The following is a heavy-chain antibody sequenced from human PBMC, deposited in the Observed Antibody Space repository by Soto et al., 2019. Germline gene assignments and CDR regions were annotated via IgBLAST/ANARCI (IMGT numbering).Heavy chain of an antibody. D-gene: IGHD5-12*01. CDR1: GYTFTDYA. CDR2: INAGNGNT. CDR3: ARARLDGNGYTWSWFDP. Sequence: QVQLVQSEAEVKEPGASAKVSCKASGYTFTDYALQWVRQAPGQSLEWMGWINAGNGNTKYSQKFLGRVTFTRDTSASTAYMEMSSLTYEDTAVFYCARARLDGNGYTWSWFDPWGQGVLVTVSS. V-gene: IGHV1-3*01. J-gene: IGHJ5*02.